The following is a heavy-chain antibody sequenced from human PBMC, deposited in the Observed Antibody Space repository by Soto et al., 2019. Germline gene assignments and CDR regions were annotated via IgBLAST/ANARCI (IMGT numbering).Heavy chain of an antibody. D-gene: IGHD2-21*01. CDR2: ISYDGSNK. CDR1: GFTFSSYA. V-gene: IGHV3-30-3*01. J-gene: IGHJ4*02. CDR3: AREGEGLDY. Sequence: QVQVVESGGGVVQPGRSLRLSCAASGFTFSSYAMHWVRQAPGKGLEWVAIISYDGSNKYYTDSVKGRFTISRDNSKNTMYLQMSSLRAEDTAVYYCAREGEGLDYWGQGTLVTVSS.